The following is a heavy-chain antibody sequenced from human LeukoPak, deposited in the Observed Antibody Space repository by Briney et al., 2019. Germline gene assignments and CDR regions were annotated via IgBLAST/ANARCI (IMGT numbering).Heavy chain of an antibody. Sequence: GESLKISCKGSGYSFPSFWLGWVRQMPGEGLEWMGIIYPGDSDTRYSPSFQGHVTISADKSISTAYLQWSSLKASDTAMYYCTRLDYYDNSDYKKYYFDYWGQGTLVTVSS. CDR3: TRLDYYDNSDYKKYYFDY. J-gene: IGHJ4*02. D-gene: IGHD3-22*01. CDR1: GYSFPSFW. V-gene: IGHV5-51*01. CDR2: IYPGDSDT.